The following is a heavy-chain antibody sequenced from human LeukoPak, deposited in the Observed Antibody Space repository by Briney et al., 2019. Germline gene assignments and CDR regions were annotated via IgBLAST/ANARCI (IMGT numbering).Heavy chain of an antibody. Sequence: PGGSLRLSCAASGFTFSNYWMSWVRQAPGKGLEWVSYISSSGSTIYHADSVKGRFTISRDNAKNSLYLQMNSLRAEDTAVYYCAELGITMIGGVWGKGTTVTVSS. J-gene: IGHJ6*04. CDR1: GFTFSNYW. D-gene: IGHD3-10*02. V-gene: IGHV3-48*03. CDR3: AELGITMIGGV. CDR2: ISSSGSTI.